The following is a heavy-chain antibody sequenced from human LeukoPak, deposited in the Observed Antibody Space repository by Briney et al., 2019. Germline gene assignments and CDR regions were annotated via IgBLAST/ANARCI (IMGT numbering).Heavy chain of an antibody. CDR3: AKEPYCSGGSCYSSLDY. Sequence: PGGSLRLSCAASGFTFSSYAMSWVRQAPGKGLEWVSAISGSGGSTYYADSVKGRFTISRDNSKNTLYLQMNSLRAEDTAVYYCAKEPYCSGGSCYSSLDYWGQGTLVTVSS. V-gene: IGHV3-23*01. D-gene: IGHD2-15*01. CDR2: ISGSGGST. J-gene: IGHJ4*02. CDR1: GFTFSSYA.